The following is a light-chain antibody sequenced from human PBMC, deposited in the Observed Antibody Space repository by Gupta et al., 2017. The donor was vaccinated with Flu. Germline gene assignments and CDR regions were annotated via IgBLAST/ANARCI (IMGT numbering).Light chain of an antibody. CDR3: QQSFSTPWT. Sequence: DIQMTHSPSSLSASVGDRVTLSCRASQCISSHLIWYQLKPGKAPEFLIYDASSLQIGVPSRFNGSGSGTDFTLTINSLQPEDFATYYCQQSFSTPWTFGQGTRVEIK. V-gene: IGKV1-39*01. J-gene: IGKJ1*01. CDR2: DAS. CDR1: QCISSH.